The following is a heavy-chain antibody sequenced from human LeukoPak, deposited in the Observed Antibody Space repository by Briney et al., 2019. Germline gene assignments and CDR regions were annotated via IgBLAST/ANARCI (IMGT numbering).Heavy chain of an antibody. Sequence: GGSLRLSCAASGFTFGSYSMNWVRQAPGKGLEWVSSISSSSSSYIYYADSVMGRFTISRDNAKNSLYLQMNSLRAEDTAVYYCARVGGRIAVAGVSDYWGQGTLVTVSS. J-gene: IGHJ4*02. CDR1: GFTFGSYS. D-gene: IGHD6-19*01. CDR3: ARVGGRIAVAGVSDY. V-gene: IGHV3-21*01. CDR2: ISSSSSSYI.